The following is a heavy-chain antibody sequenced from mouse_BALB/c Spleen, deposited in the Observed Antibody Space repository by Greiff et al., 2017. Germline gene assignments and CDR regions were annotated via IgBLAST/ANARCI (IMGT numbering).Heavy chain of an antibody. J-gene: IGHJ4*01. CDR1: GFTFSSYY. V-gene: IGHV5-6-2*01. CDR2: INSNGGST. D-gene: IGHD2-10*01. CDR3: ARHALLDYAMDY. Sequence: EVQVVESGGGLVKPGGSLKLSCAASGFTFSSYYMSWVRQTPEKRLELVAAINSNGGSTYYPDTVKGRFTISRDNAKNTLYLQMSSLKSEDTALYYCARHALLDYAMDYWGQGTSVTVSS.